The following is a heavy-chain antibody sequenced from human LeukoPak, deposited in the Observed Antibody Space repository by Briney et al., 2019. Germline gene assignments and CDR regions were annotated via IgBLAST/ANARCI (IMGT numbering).Heavy chain of an antibody. J-gene: IGHJ4*02. CDR2: INAGNGNT. CDR3: ARGVRLRGPYYFDF. Sequence: ASVKVSCEASGYTFTSYAMHWVRQAPGQRLEWMGWINAGNGNTKYSQKFQGRVAITRDTSASTAYMELSSLRSEDTAVYYCARGVRLRGPYYFDFWGQGTLVTVSS. CDR1: GYTFTSYA. V-gene: IGHV1-3*01. D-gene: IGHD3-10*01.